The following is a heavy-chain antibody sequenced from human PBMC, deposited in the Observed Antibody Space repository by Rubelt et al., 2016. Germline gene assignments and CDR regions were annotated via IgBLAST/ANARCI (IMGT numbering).Heavy chain of an antibody. CDR3: ARREYCSSGSCYSSGTYYYYGMDV. V-gene: IGHV1-46*03. D-gene: IGHD2-15*01. CDR2: INPSGGSI. J-gene: IGHJ6*02. Sequence: GIINPSGGSITYAQRFQGRVTMTSDTSTSTVYMELSSLRSEDTAVYYCARREYCSSGSCYSSGTYYYYGMDVWGQGTTVTVSS.